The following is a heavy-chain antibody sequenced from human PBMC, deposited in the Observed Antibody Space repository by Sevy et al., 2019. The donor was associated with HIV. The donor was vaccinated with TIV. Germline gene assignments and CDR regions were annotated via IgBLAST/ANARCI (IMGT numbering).Heavy chain of an antibody. CDR2: IKQDGSEK. Sequence: GGSLRLSCAASEFTFSNFWMSWVRQAPGKGLEWVATIKQDGSEKYYLDSVRGRFTISRDNAKNSLFLQLNSLRAEDTAVYYCARDQGLFLRFYFDSWGQGALVTVSS. V-gene: IGHV3-7*01. CDR1: EFTFSNFW. J-gene: IGHJ4*02. CDR3: ARDQGLFLRFYFDS.